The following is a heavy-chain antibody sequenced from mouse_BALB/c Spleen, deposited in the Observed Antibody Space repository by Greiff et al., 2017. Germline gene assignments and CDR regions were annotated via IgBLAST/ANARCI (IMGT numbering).Heavy chain of an antibody. CDR2: IWGDGST. CDR3: AGGYQSWCFDV. J-gene: IGHJ1*01. V-gene: IGHV2-6-7*01. CDR1: GFSLTGYG. D-gene: IGHD2-2*01. Sequence: QVQLKESGPGLVAPSGFSLTGYGVNWVRQPPGKGLEWLGMIWGDGSTDYNSALKSRLSISKDNSKSQVFLKMNSLQTDDTARYYCAGGYQSWCFDVWGAGTTVTVSS.